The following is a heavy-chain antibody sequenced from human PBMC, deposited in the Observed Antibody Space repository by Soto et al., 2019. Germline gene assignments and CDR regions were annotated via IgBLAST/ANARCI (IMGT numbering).Heavy chain of an antibody. J-gene: IGHJ6*02. CDR1: GYSFTSYW. CDR3: ARPSSSGSGYHYGMDV. CDR2: IYPGDSDT. V-gene: IGHV5-51*01. D-gene: IGHD1-26*01. Sequence: LGESLKISCKGSGYSFTSYWIGWVRQMPGKGLEWMGIIYPGDSDTRYSPSFQGQVTISADKSISTAYLQWSSLKASDTAMYYCARPSSSGSGYHYGMDVWGQGTTVTVSS.